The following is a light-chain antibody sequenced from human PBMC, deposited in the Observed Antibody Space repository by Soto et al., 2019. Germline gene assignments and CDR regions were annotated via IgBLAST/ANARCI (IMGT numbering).Light chain of an antibody. CDR1: QGISNW. CDR3: QQANSFPPT. CDR2: AAS. J-gene: IGKJ2*01. V-gene: IGKV1-12*01. Sequence: DIQMTQSPSSVSASVGDRVTITCRASQGISNWLAWYQQKPGKAPNLLIFAASSLQSGGPSRFSRSGSGTGFTLTISDLQPEGFSTYYCQQANSFPPTFGQGTKLEIK.